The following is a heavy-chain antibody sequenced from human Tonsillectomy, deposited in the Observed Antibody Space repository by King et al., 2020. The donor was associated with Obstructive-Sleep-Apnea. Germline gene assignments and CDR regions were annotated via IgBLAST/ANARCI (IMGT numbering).Heavy chain of an antibody. CDR1: GFSFSRKA. D-gene: IGHD3-22*01. CDR3: AKEGDYADSSGSRHYFDY. J-gene: IGHJ4*02. V-gene: IGHV3-33*06. Sequence: VQLVESGGGVVQPGRSLRLSCAASGFSFSRKAMHWVRQAPGKGLEWVAVIWPDGSETYSADSVEGRFTISRDNSKNTLYLQMDSLRVDDTAVYYCAKEGDYADSSGSRHYFDYWGLGTLVTVSS. CDR2: IWPDGSET.